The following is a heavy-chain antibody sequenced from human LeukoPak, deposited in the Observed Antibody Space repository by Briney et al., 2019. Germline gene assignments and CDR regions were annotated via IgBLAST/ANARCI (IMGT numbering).Heavy chain of an antibody. CDR1: GGSISSGDYY. D-gene: IGHD3-22*01. CDR3: ARVGSPYYYDSSGYHPFDY. J-gene: IGHJ4*02. Sequence: SETLSLTCTVSGGSISSGDYYWSWIRQPPGKGLEWIGYIYYSGSTYYNPSLKSRVTISVDTSKNQFSLKLSSVTAADTAVYYCARVGSPYYYDSSGYHPFDYWGQGTLVTVSS. CDR2: IYYSGST. V-gene: IGHV4-30-4*01.